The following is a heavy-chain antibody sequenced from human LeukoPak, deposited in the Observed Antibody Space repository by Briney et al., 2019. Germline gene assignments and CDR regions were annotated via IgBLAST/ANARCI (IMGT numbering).Heavy chain of an antibody. V-gene: IGHV1-8*01. CDR1: GYTFTSYD. D-gene: IGHD3-9*01. CDR3: ARGPSYYDILTGWYYFDY. J-gene: IGHJ4*02. CDR2: MNPNSGNT. Sequence: APVKVSCKASGYTFTSYDINWVRQATGQGLEWMGWMNPNSGNTGYAQKFQGRVTMTRNTSISTAYMELSSLRSEDTAVYYCARGPSYYDILTGWYYFDYWGQGTLVTVSS.